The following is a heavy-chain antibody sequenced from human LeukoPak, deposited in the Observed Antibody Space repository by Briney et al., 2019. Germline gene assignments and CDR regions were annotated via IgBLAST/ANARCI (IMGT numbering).Heavy chain of an antibody. CDR1: GFTFSSYA. J-gene: IGHJ4*02. V-gene: IGHV3-23*01. CDR3: AKTYSNYFDF. CDR2: ITGSGGTT. Sequence: GESLRLSCAASGFTFSSYAMSWVRQAPGKGLEWVSAITGSGGTTYYTDSVKGRFTISRDNSKNTLYLQMNSLSAEDTALYYCAKTYSNYFDFWGQGTVVSVSS. D-gene: IGHD4-11*01.